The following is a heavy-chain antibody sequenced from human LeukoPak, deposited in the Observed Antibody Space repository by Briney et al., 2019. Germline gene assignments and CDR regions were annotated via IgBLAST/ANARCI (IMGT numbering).Heavy chain of an antibody. Sequence: SETLSLTCTVSGGSISSYYWSWIRQPPGKGLEWIGYIYYSGSTYYNPSLKSRVTISVDTSKNQFSLKLSSVTAADTAVYYCARDENDYGAHWFDPWGQGTLVTVSS. CDR1: GGSISSYY. V-gene: IGHV4-59*06. CDR3: ARDENDYGAHWFDP. D-gene: IGHD4-17*01. CDR2: IYYSGST. J-gene: IGHJ5*02.